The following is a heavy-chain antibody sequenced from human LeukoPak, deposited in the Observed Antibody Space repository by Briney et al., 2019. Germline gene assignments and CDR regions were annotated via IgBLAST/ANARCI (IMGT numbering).Heavy chain of an antibody. CDR2: IYYRGTT. D-gene: IGHD5-12*01. J-gene: IGHJ4*02. Sequence: KPSGTPSPTRTVSGDSIDSYYWSWVPQPPGEGLEGVGYIYYRGTTSYNPFLKSRVTISVDTSKNQFSLKLNSVTAADTAVYYCARLPRYGGYDHFDYWGQGILVIVSS. CDR1: GDSIDSYY. CDR3: ARLPRYGGYDHFDY. V-gene: IGHV4-59*12.